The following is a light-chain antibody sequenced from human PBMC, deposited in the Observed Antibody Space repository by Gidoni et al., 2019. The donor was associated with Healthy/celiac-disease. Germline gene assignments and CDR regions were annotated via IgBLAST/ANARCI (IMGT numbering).Light chain of an antibody. Sequence: DIVMTQSPDSLAVSLGERATINCKSSQSVLYSSNNKNYLAWYQQKPGQPPKLLIYWASTRESGVPDRFSGSGSGTYFTLTISSLQAEDVAVYYCQQYYSTPTFGGXTKVEIK. CDR1: QSVLYSSNNKNY. V-gene: IGKV4-1*01. J-gene: IGKJ4*01. CDR2: WAS. CDR3: QQYYSTPT.